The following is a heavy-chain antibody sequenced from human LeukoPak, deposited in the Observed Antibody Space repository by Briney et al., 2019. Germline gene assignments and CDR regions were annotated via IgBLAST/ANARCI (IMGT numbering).Heavy chain of an antibody. D-gene: IGHD2-2*01. V-gene: IGHV3-30*18. J-gene: IGHJ4*02. CDR3: AKDRDIVVVPAANIDY. CDR2: ISYDGSNK. Sequence: GGSLRLSCAASGLTFSSYGMHWVRQAPGKGLEWVAVISYDGSNKYYADSVKGRFTISRDNSKNTLYLQTNSLRAEDTAVYYCAKDRDIVVVPAANIDYWGQGALVTVSS. CDR1: GLTFSSYG.